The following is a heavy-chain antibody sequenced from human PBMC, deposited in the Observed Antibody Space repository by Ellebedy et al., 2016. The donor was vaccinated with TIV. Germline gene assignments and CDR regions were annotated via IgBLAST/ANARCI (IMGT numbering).Heavy chain of an antibody. J-gene: IGHJ4*02. Sequence: GESLKISXVGSGFSFNTHTLHWVRQAPGKGLEWVSSISSTSTYVHYSDLVKGRFAISRDNAKNSVHLQMDSLSVDDTAVYYCARGNETGGIRWGQGTLVTVSS. CDR2: ISSTSTYV. CDR3: ARGNETGGIR. V-gene: IGHV3-21*06. D-gene: IGHD7-27*01. CDR1: GFSFNTHT.